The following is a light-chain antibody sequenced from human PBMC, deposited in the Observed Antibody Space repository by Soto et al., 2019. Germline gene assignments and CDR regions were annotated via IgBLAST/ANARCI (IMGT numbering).Light chain of an antibody. J-gene: IGLJ1*01. CDR2: EVS. V-gene: IGLV2-8*01. CDR3: SSYAGSNNFV. Sequence: QSVLTQPPSASGSPGQSVTISFTGTSSDIGAYIYVSWYQQHPGKAPKLMISEVSRRPSGVPERFSGSKSGNTASLTVSGLQADDEAHYYCSSYAGSNNFVFGTGTKVTVL. CDR1: SSDIGAYIY.